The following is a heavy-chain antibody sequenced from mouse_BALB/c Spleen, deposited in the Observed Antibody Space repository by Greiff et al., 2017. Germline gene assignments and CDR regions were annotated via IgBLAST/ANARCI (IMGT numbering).Heavy chain of an antibody. CDR2: IDPANGNT. CDR3: AGGNYGSSLFY. V-gene: IGHV14-3*02. CDR1: GFNIKDTY. D-gene: IGHD1-1*01. Sequence: EVQLQQSGAELVKPGASVKLSCTASGFNIKDTYMHWVKQRPEQGLEWIGRIDPANGNTKYDPKFQGKATITADTSSNTAYLQLSSLTSEDTAVYYCAGGNYGSSLFYWGQGTSVTVSS. J-gene: IGHJ4*01.